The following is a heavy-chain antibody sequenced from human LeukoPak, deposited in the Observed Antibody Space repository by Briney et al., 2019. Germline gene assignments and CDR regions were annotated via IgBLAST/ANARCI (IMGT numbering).Heavy chain of an antibody. D-gene: IGHD2-2*01. J-gene: IGHJ3*02. V-gene: IGHV4-34*01. CDR1: GGSLSGYY. Sequence: PSETLSLTCAVYGGSLSGYYWSWIRQPPGKGLEWIGEINHSGSTNYNPSLKSRVTISVDTSRNQFSLKLSSVTAADTAVYYCARTVVPLGFDIWGQGTMVTVSS. CDR2: INHSGST. CDR3: ARTVVPLGFDI.